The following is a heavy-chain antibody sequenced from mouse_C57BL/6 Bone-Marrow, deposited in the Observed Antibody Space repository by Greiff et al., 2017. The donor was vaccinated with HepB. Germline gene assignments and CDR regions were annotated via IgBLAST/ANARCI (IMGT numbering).Heavy chain of an antibody. D-gene: IGHD3-2*02. CDR3: ARDEKDSSGSFAY. CDR1: GFTFSSYA. V-gene: IGHV5-4*01. J-gene: IGHJ3*01. Sequence: EVHLVESGGGLVKPGGSLKLSCAASGFTFSSYAMSWVRQTPEKRLEWVATISDGGSYTYYPDNVKGRFTISRDNAKNNLYLQMSHLKSEDTAMYYCARDEKDSSGSFAYWGQGTLVTVSA. CDR2: ISDGGSYT.